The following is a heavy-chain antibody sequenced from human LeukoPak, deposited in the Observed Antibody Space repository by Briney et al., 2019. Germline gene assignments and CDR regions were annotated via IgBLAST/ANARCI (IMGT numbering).Heavy chain of an antibody. V-gene: IGHV3-30*02. CDR1: GFIFSTYG. CDR3: AKDHVTWGNRYFDH. CDR2: IGHDATKI. Sequence: GGSLRLSCAASGFIFSTYGMHWVRQAPGKGLEWVAFIGHDATKIYYADSVQGRFTISRDNSKNTLYLEMNSLSGEDTALYYCAKDHVTWGNRYFDHWGQGTLGTVSS. J-gene: IGHJ4*02. D-gene: IGHD3-16*01.